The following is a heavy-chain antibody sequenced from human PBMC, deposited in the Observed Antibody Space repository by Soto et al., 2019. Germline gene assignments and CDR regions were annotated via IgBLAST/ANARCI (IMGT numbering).Heavy chain of an antibody. D-gene: IGHD4-17*01. V-gene: IGHV1-2*04. CDR1: GYSFTDYK. J-gene: IGHJ4*02. Sequence: ASVKVSCKTSGYSFTDYKLHWVRQAPGQGLEWMGWVDPNGGGSNSAQKFQGSVTMTWDTSITTAYLDLTRLTTNDTATYFCATGVDYGDFEGFDFWGQGPLVTVSS. CDR3: ATGVDYGDFEGFDF. CDR2: VDPNGGGS.